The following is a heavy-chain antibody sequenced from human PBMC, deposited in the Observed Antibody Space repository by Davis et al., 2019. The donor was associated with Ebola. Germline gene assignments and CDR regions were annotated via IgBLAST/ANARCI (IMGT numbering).Heavy chain of an antibody. CDR3: AKDGDYRPFDY. D-gene: IGHD4-17*01. CDR2: INWNGGST. V-gene: IGHV3-20*04. J-gene: IGHJ4*02. Sequence: PGGSLRLSCAASGFTFDDYGMSWVRQAPGKGLEWVSGINWNGGSTGYADSVKGRFTISRDNSKNTLYLQMNSLRAEDTAVYYCAKDGDYRPFDYWGQGTLVTVSS. CDR1: GFTFDDYG.